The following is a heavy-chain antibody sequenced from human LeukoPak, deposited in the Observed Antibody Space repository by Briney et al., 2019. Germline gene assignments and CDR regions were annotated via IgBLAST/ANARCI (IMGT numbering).Heavy chain of an antibody. CDR3: ARVDYCSSTSCYAGYYNGMDV. J-gene: IGHJ6*02. CDR1: GYTFTSYY. V-gene: IGHV1-46*01. CDR2: INPSGGST. D-gene: IGHD2-2*01. Sequence: GASVKVSCKASGYTFTSYYMHWVRQAPGQGLEWMGIINPSGGSTSYAQKFQGRVTMTRDTSTSTVYMELSSLRSDDTAVYYCARVDYCSSTSCYAGYYNGMDVWGQGTTVTVS.